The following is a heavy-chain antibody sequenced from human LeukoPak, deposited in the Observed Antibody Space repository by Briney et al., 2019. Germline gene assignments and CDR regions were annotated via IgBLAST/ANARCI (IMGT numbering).Heavy chain of an antibody. CDR1: GGSFSGYY. CDR2: INHSGST. CDR3: ARGPYYDFWSGYYYYFDY. J-gene: IGHJ4*02. V-gene: IGHV4-34*01. D-gene: IGHD3-3*01. Sequence: SETLSLTCAVYGGSFSGYYWSWIRQPPGKGLEWIGEINHSGSTNYNPSLKSRVTISVDTSKNQFSLKLSSVTAADTAVYYCARGPYYDFWSGYYYYFDYWGRGTLVTVSA.